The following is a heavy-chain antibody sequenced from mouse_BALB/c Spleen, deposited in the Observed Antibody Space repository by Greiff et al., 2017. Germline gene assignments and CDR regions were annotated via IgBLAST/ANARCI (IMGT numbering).Heavy chain of an antibody. Sequence: LQESGAELARPGASVKMSCKASGYTFTSYTMHWVKQRPGQGLEWIGYINPSSGYTNYNQKFKDKATLTADKSSSTAYMQLSSLTSEDSAVYYCARGATTVVAYYFDYWGQGTTLTVSS. CDR3: ARGATTVVAYYFDY. J-gene: IGHJ2*01. CDR2: INPSSGYT. V-gene: IGHV1-4*01. CDR1: GYTFTSYT. D-gene: IGHD1-1*01.